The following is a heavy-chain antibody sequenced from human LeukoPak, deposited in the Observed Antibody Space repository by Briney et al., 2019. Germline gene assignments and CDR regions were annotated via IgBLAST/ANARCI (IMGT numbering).Heavy chain of an antibody. J-gene: IGHJ4*02. D-gene: IGHD2-2*01. V-gene: IGHV3-49*04. CDR1: GFTFGDYA. CDR2: IRSKAYGGTT. CDR3: TRGIRGDIVVVPAAMNY. Sequence: GSLRLSCTASGFTFGDYAMSWVRQAPGKGLEWVGFIRSKAYGGTTEYAASVKGRFTISGDDSKSIAYLQMNSLKTEDTAVYYCTRGIRGDIVVVPAAMNYWGQGTLVTVSS.